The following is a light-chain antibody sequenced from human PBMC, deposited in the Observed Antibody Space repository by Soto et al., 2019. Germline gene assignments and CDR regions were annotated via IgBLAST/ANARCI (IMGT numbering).Light chain of an antibody. CDR3: QQRSNWPPPT. V-gene: IGKV3-11*01. CDR2: DAS. Sequence: EIVLTPSPATLALSPGEGAPLSCRASQSVSSYLAWYQPKPGQAPRLLIYDASNRATGIPARFSGSGSGTDFTLTISSLEPEDFAVYYCQQRSNWPPPTFGQGTRLEI. CDR1: QSVSSY. J-gene: IGKJ5*01.